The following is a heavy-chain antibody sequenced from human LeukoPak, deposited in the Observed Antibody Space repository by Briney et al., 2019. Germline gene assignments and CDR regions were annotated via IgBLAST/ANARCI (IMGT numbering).Heavy chain of an antibody. D-gene: IGHD6-6*01. V-gene: IGHV4-4*09. Sequence: PSETLSLTCSVSGGSISTYYWSWIRRPPGKGLEWIAYIHASGPTNYNPSLKSRITISVDTSKNQFSLKLSSVTAADTAVYYCARHDAGIAARPFDNWGQGTLVTVSS. J-gene: IGHJ4*02. CDR1: GGSISTYY. CDR2: IHASGPT. CDR3: ARHDAGIAARPFDN.